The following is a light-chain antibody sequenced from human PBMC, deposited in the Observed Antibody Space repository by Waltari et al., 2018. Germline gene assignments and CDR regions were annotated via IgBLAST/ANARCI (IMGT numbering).Light chain of an antibody. CDR1: SCDVGSYNH. CDR2: EVS. V-gene: IGLV2-23*02. Sequence: QSALTQPASVSGSPGQSITISCTGSSCDVGSYNHVSWYQQRPNKAPEVIIYEVSKRPSGLSNRFSGSKSGNTASLTISGLQAEDEADYYCCSYAGSSSFVIFGGGTKLTVL. J-gene: IGLJ2*01. CDR3: CSYAGSSSFVI.